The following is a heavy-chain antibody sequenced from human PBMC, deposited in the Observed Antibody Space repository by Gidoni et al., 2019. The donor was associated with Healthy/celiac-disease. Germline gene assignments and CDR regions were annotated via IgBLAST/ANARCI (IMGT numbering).Heavy chain of an antibody. V-gene: IGHV3-30*18. CDR3: AKVSGRAAAGTHLPPDY. J-gene: IGHJ4*02. CDR1: GFTFRRYR. Sequence: QVQLVESVGGVVQPVRSLRLSCAASGFTFRRYRMHWVRQAPGKGLEWVAVIAYDGSNKYYADSVKGRFTISRDNSKNTLYLQMNRLRAEDTAVYYCAKVSGRAAAGTHLPPDYWGQGTLVTVTS. CDR2: IAYDGSNK. D-gene: IGHD6-13*01.